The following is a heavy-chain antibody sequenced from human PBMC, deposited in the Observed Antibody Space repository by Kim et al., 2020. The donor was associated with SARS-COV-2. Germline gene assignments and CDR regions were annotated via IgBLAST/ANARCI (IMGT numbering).Heavy chain of an antibody. D-gene: IGHD3-10*01. Sequence: GGSTYYADSVKGRFTISRDNSKNTLYLQMNSLRAEDTAVYYCAKETPRGYWGQGTLVTVSS. CDR2: GGST. V-gene: IGHV3-23*01. J-gene: IGHJ4*02. CDR3: AKETPRGY.